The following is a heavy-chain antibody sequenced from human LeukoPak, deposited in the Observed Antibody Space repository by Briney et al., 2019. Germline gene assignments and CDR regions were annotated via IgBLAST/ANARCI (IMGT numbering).Heavy chain of an antibody. CDR3: ARWGSSWLSWFDP. CDR1: GGSISSSSYY. D-gene: IGHD6-13*01. J-gene: IGHJ5*02. Sequence: PSETLSLTCTVSGGSISSSSYYWGWIRQPPGKGLEWIGSIYYSGSTYYNPSLKSRVTISVDTSKNQFSLKLSSVTAADTAVYYCARWGSSWLSWFDPWGQGTLVTVSS. V-gene: IGHV4-39*07. CDR2: IYYSGST.